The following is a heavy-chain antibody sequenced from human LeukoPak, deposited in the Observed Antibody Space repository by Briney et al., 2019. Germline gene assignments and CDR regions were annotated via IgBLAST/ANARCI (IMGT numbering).Heavy chain of an antibody. CDR2: ISSNGGST. Sequence: GGSLRLSCAASGFTFSSYAMRWVRQAPGKGLEYVSAISSNGGSTYYANSVKGRFTISRDNSKNTLYLQMGSLRAEDMAVYYCARGVDSSGYYYYYYGMDVWGQGTTVTVSS. CDR1: GFTFSSYA. V-gene: IGHV3-64*01. CDR3: ARGVDSSGYYYYYYGMDV. J-gene: IGHJ6*02. D-gene: IGHD3-22*01.